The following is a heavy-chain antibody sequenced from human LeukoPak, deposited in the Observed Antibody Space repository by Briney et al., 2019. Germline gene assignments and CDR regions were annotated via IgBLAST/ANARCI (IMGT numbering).Heavy chain of an antibody. J-gene: IGHJ4*02. V-gene: IGHV4-59*01. D-gene: IGHD3-9*01. CDR2: IYYSGST. CDR3: ARGGHYDILTGYPTFFDY. CDR1: GGSISSYY. Sequence: PSETLSLTCTVSGGSISSYYWSWIRQPPGKGLEWTGYIYYSGSTNYNPSLKSRVTISVDTSKNQFSLKLSSVTAADTAVYYCARGGHYDILTGYPTFFDYWGQGTLVTVSS.